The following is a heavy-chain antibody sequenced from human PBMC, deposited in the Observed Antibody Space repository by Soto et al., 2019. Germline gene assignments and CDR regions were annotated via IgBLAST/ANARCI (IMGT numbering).Heavy chain of an antibody. V-gene: IGHV3-33*01. CDR3: ARDQWYSNYGSDYFDY. J-gene: IGHJ4*02. Sequence: QVQLVESGGGVVQPGRSLRLSCAASGFTFSSYGMHWVRQAPGKGLEWVAVIWYDGSNKYYADSVKGRFTISRDNSKNTLYLQMNSLRAEDTAVYYCARDQWYSNYGSDYFDYWGQGTLVTVSS. D-gene: IGHD4-4*01. CDR2: IWYDGSNK. CDR1: GFTFSSYG.